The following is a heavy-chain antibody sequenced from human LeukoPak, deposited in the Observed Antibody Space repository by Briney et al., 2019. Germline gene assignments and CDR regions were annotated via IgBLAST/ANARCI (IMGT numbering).Heavy chain of an antibody. CDR3: ARDQPLYYYDSSGFLPLDY. CDR2: ISSSSSYR. J-gene: IGHJ4*02. V-gene: IGHV3-21*01. D-gene: IGHD3-22*01. Sequence: GGSLRLSCAASGFNLSSYSMNWVRQAPGKGLEWVSSISSSSSYRYSADSVKGRFTISRDNAKNSLYLQMNSLRAEDTAVYYCARDQPLYYYDSSGFLPLDYWGQGTLVTVSS. CDR1: GFNLSSYS.